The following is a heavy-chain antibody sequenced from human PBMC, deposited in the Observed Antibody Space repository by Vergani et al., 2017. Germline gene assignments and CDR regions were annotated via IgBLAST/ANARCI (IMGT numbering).Heavy chain of an antibody. CDR1: GFTFSSYA. CDR3: ARETETAAFDI. D-gene: IGHD1-1*01. CDR2: ISSSSSYI. V-gene: IGHV3-21*01. J-gene: IGHJ3*02. Sequence: EVQLLESGGGLVQPGGSLRLSCAASGFTFSSYAMSWVRQAPGKGLEWVSSISSSSSYIYYADSVKGRLTISRDNAKNSLYLQMNSLRAEDTAVYYCARETETAAFDIWGQGTMVTASS.